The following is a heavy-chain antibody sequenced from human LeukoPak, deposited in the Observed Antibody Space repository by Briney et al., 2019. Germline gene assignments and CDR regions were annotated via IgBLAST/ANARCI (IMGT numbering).Heavy chain of an antibody. J-gene: IGHJ4*02. V-gene: IGHV3-7*05. D-gene: IGHD5-18*01. Sequence: GGSLRLFCAASGFTFSNCWMSCVRQSPGKGREWVANIKQDGSEKYYVASVKGRFTISRDNAKNSLYLQMNSLRAEDTAVYYCARQQPPFDYWGQGTLVTVSS. CDR1: GFTFSNCW. CDR2: IKQDGSEK. CDR3: ARQQPPFDY.